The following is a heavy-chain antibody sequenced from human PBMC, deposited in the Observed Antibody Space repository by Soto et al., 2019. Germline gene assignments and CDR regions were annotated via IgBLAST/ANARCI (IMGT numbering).Heavy chain of an antibody. CDR2: TYYTGST. J-gene: IGHJ5*02. D-gene: IGHD4-17*01. V-gene: IGHV4-31*01. CDR1: GGDIRVAVYY. CDR3: SKDRSPGPTSVLAPVWFDP. Sequence: TLSHTWTVSGGDIRVAVYYWGWIRHRPGQGLEWRSYTYYTGSTDCNPSHESQLTFSLDMSKNHFSVKLPSLTAAGSAVYYCSKDRSPGPTSVLAPVWFDPWGRGILVTVSS.